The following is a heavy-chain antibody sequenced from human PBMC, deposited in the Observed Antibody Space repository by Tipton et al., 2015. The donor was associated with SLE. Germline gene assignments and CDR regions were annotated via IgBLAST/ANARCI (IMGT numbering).Heavy chain of an antibody. CDR2: IYYNGVT. Sequence: TLSLTCTVSGGSISSSTYYWGWIRQPPGKGLEWIGNIYYNGVTYYNPSLKSRVTMSVDTSKNHFSLKLNSVTAADTAVYYCARAGGYDYYYSGMDVWGQGTTVTVSS. D-gene: IGHD5-12*01. J-gene: IGHJ6*02. CDR3: ARAGGYDYYYSGMDV. CDR1: GGSISSSTYY. V-gene: IGHV4-39*07.